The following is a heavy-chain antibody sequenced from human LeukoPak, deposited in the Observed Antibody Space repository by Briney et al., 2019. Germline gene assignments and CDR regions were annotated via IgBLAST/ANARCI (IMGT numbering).Heavy chain of an antibody. Sequence: ASVKVSCKASGNTFPGNYLHWVRQAPGQGPEWMGWINPSSGGTNPAQKFQGRAAMTRDTSISTVYIQLKRLTSDDTAVYYCAGGSSYYFFDYWGQGVLVTVSS. D-gene: IGHD6-13*01. V-gene: IGHV1-2*02. CDR1: GNTFPGNY. J-gene: IGHJ4*02. CDR3: AGGSSYYFFDY. CDR2: INPSSGGT.